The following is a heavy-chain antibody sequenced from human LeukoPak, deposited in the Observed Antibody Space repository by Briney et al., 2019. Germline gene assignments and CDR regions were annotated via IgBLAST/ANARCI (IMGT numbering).Heavy chain of an antibody. V-gene: IGHV1-8*02. J-gene: IGHJ4*02. CDR1: GYTFTSYD. CDR2: MNPNSGNT. Sequence: GASVKVSCKASGYTFTSYDINWVRQATGQGLEWMGWMNPNSGNTGYAQKFQGRVTMTRDTSISTAYMELSRLRSDDTAVYYCARGAYRSGSGSPRPQGYWGQGTLVTVSS. D-gene: IGHD1-26*01. CDR3: ARGAYRSGSGSPRPQGY.